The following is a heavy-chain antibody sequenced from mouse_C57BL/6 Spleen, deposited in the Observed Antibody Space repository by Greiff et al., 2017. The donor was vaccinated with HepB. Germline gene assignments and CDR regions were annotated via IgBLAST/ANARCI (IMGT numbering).Heavy chain of an antibody. CDR2: IDPSDSET. D-gene: IGHD1-1*01. CDR1: GYTFTSYW. V-gene: IGHV1-52*01. J-gene: IGHJ2*01. CDR3: ARPGSSYYFDY. Sequence: QVQLKQPGAELVRPGSSVKLSCKASGYTFTSYWMHWVKQRPIQGLEWIGNIDPSDSETHYNQKFKDKATLTVDKSSSTAYMQLSSLTSEDSAVYYCARPGSSYYFDYWGQGTTLTVSS.